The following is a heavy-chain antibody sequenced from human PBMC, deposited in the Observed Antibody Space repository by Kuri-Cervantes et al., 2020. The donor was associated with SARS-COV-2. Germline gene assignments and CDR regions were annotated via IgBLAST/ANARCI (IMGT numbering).Heavy chain of an antibody. CDR3: ARDSRISGDY. Sequence: SETLSLTCAVYGGSFSGYYWNWVRQPPGKGLEWIGEVNHSGSTNYNSSLKSRVTMSVDTSTKQFSLNLNSVTAADTAVYYCARDSRISGDYWGQGTLVTVSS. CDR2: VNHSGST. D-gene: IGHD2-15*01. V-gene: IGHV4-34*01. J-gene: IGHJ4*02. CDR1: GGSFSGYY.